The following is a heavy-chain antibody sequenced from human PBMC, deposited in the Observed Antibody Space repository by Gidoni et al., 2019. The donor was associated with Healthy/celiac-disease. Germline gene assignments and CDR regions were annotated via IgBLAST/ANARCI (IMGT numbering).Heavy chain of an antibody. J-gene: IGHJ5*02. CDR2: IYHSGRT. V-gene: IGHV4-4*02. D-gene: IGHD6-6*01. Sequence: QVQLQESGPGLVKPSGTLSLTCAVSGGSISSSNWWSWVRQPPGKGLEWIGEIYHSGRTNYNPSLKSRVTISVDKSKNQFSLKLSSVTAADTAVYYCARRGRYFAARPTVGAWFDPWGQGTLVTVSS. CDR3: ARRGRYFAARPTVGAWFDP. CDR1: GGSISSSNW.